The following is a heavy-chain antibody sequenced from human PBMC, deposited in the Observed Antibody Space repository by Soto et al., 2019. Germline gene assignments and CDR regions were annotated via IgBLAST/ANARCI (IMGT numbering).Heavy chain of an antibody. J-gene: IGHJ3*02. CDR1: GGSITNYY. CDR2: IFHTGTT. CDR3: TTEAYDNSGSLAFDI. V-gene: IGHV4-59*08. Sequence: LSLTCTVSGGSITNYYYSWIRQPPGKGLEWIGYIFHTGTTSYNPSLKSRVALSVDTSQSQFSLKLNSVTAADTAVYYCTTEAYDNSGSLAFDIWGPGTLVTVSS. D-gene: IGHD3-22*01.